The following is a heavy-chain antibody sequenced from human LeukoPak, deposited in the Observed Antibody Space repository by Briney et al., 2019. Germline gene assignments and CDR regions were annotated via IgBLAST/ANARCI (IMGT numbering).Heavy chain of an antibody. Sequence: GGSLRLSCAASGFTFSSYWMHWVRQAPGKGLVWVSRINSDGSSTSYADSVKGRFTISRDNAKNTLYLQMNSLRAEDTAVYYCARATTEVYYDILTGFYISLPQYWGQGTLVTVSS. J-gene: IGHJ4*02. CDR3: ARATTEVYYDILTGFYISLPQY. D-gene: IGHD3-9*01. CDR2: INSDGSST. V-gene: IGHV3-74*01. CDR1: GFTFSSYW.